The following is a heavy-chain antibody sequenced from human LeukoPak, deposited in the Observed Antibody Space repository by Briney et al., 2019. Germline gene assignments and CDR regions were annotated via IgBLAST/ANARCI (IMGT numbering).Heavy chain of an antibody. CDR1: GYTFTSYG. CDR3: ARDNSVGDNAWWFDP. CDR2: ISAYNGNT. V-gene: IGHV1-18*01. Sequence: GASVKVSCKASGYTFTSYGISWVRQAPGQGLEWMGWISAYNGNTNYAQKLQGRVTMTRGMSTSTDYMELSSLRSEDTAIYYCARDNSVGDNAWWFDPWGQGTLVTVSS. J-gene: IGHJ5*02. D-gene: IGHD1-26*01.